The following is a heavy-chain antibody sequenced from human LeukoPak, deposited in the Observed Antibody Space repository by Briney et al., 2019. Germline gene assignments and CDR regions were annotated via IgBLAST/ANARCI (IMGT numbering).Heavy chain of an antibody. V-gene: IGHV3-15*04. Sequence: GGSLRLSCAASGITFTNAWMSWVRQAPGKGLEWVGCIASKTFGGTTDYAEPVKGRFTISRDESKNTLYLQMNSLKTDDTAVYYCTTLSGPLDVWGQGTTVTVSS. J-gene: IGHJ6*02. D-gene: IGHD2/OR15-2a*01. CDR2: IASKTFGGTT. CDR1: GITFTNAW. CDR3: TTLSGPLDV.